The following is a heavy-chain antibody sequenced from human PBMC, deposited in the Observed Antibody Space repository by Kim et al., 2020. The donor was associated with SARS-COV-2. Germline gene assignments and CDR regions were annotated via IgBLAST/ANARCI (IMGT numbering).Heavy chain of an antibody. V-gene: IGHV3-30*01. J-gene: IGHJ4*02. D-gene: IGHD4-17*01. CDR3: VRGSGPTAVTTNLRT. Sequence: DTGKGRFTISRDNSKNTVFVQMNSLRVEDTAVYYCVRGSGPTAVTTNLRTWGQGTLVTVSS.